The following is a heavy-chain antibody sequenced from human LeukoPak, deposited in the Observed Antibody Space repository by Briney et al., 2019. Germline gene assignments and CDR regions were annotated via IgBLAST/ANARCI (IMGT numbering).Heavy chain of an antibody. J-gene: IGHJ4*02. D-gene: IGHD3-22*01. CDR1: GFTFSNYA. V-gene: IGHV3-64*01. Sequence: GGSLRLSCAASGFTFSNYAMHWVRQAPGKGLEYVSAISSNGGSTYYANSVKGRFTISRDNSKNTLYLQMGSLRAEDMAVYYCARVGYDSPGGSDYWGQGTLVTVSS. CDR2: ISSNGGST. CDR3: ARVGYDSPGGSDY.